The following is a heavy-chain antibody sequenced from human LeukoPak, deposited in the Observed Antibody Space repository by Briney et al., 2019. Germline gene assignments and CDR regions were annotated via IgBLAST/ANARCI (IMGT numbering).Heavy chain of an antibody. J-gene: IGHJ4*02. CDR2: ISSGGGNT. CDR3: VNGKPDYSSGWPRGTF. Sequence: GGSLRLSCAASGFTFSSYSMNWVRQAPGKTLEWVSAISSGGGNTYYGDSAKGRFTISRDNSKNVMSLQMNSLTADDTAVYYCVNGKPDYSSGWPRGTFWGQGTLVIVSS. CDR1: GFTFSSYS. D-gene: IGHD6-19*01. V-gene: IGHV3-23*01.